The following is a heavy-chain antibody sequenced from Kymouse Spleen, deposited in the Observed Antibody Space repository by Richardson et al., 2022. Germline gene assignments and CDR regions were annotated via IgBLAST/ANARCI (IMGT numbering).Heavy chain of an antibody. J-gene: IGHJ6*02. V-gene: IGHV3-23*04. Sequence: EVQLVESGGGLVQPGGSLRLSCAASGFTFSSYAMSWVRQAPGKGLEWVSAISGSGGSTYYADSVKGRFTISRDNSKNTLYLQMNSLRAEDTAVYYCANAEDSGSYYGYYYYYGMDVWGQGTTVTVSS. CDR1: GFTFSSYA. D-gene: IGHD1-26*01. CDR3: ANAEDSGSYYGYYYYYGMDV. CDR2: ISGSGGST.